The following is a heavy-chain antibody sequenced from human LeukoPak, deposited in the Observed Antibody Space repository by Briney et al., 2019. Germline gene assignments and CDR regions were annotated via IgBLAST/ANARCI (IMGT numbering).Heavy chain of an antibody. J-gene: IGHJ6*03. CDR3: ARVKYGSGRKGYYYYFMDV. Sequence: ASVKVSCKASGYTFSAYDINWVRQAAGQGLQWMGWINPKSGNTYYAEDFQARVTMSRNTSTNTAYMELSSLRSEDTAVYFCARVKYGSGRKGYYYYFMDVWGKGTTVTVSS. CDR2: INPKSGNT. V-gene: IGHV1-8*01. CDR1: GYTFSAYD. D-gene: IGHD3-10*01.